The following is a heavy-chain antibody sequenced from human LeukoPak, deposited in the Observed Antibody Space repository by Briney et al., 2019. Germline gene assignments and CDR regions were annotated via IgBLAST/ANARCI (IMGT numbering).Heavy chain of an antibody. V-gene: IGHV3-21*01. Sequence: PGGSLRLSCAASGFTFSSYSMNWVRQAPGKGLEWVSSISSSSSYIYYADSVKGRFTISRDNAKNSLYLQMNSLRAEDTAVYYCARDYVGYYDFWSGFPRDYWPQGTLVTVSS. CDR3: ARDYVGYYDFWSGFPRDY. CDR2: ISSSSSYI. J-gene: IGHJ4*02. D-gene: IGHD3-3*01. CDR1: GFTFSSYS.